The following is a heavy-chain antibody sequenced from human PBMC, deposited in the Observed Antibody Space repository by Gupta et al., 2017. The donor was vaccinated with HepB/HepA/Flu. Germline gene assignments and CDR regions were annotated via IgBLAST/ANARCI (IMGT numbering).Heavy chain of an antibody. V-gene: IGHV3-7*01. CDR2: IKQDGSEI. J-gene: IGHJ4*02. CDR3: ASSPDYSAYFWD. Sequence: EVHLVASGGGLVQPGGSMRLSCTDPGLTISHHWMRWVRQAPGKGLEWVANIKQDGSEIYYVDSVKGRFTISRDNARNSLYLQMHSLRAEDTAVYYCASSPDYSAYFWDWGQGTLVTVSS. CDR1: GLTISHHW. D-gene: IGHD3-16*01.